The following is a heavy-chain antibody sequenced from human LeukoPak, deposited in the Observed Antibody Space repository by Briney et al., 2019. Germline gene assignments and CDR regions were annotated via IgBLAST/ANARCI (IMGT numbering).Heavy chain of an antibody. CDR1: GFTFSSYG. CDR2: ISGSGGST. Sequence: PGGTLRLSCAASGFTFSSYGMSWVRQAPGKGLEWVSAISGSGGSTYYADSVKGRFTISRDNSKNTLYLQMNSLRAEDTAVYYCAKDVALGIAVAGGSGGSLSTWGQGTLVTVSS. CDR3: AKDVALGIAVAGGSGGSLST. D-gene: IGHD6-19*01. V-gene: IGHV3-23*01. J-gene: IGHJ4*02.